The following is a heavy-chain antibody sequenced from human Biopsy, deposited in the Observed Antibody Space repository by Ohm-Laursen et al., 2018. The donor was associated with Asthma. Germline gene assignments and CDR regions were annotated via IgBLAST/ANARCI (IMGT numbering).Heavy chain of an antibody. CDR3: AREQQLGNFDY. V-gene: IGHV2-70*04. J-gene: IGHJ4*02. Sequence: TQTLTLTCTLSGLSLSKTGMRVSWIRQPPGKALEWLARIDWDDDKFYSASLKTRLTISKDTSKKQVVLTMTTMDPVDTATYYCAREQQLGNFDYWGQGTLVTVSS. CDR1: GLSLSKTGMR. CDR2: IDWDDDK. D-gene: IGHD6-13*01.